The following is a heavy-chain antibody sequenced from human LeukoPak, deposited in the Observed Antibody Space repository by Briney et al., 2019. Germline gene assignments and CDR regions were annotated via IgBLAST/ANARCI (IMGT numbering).Heavy chain of an antibody. CDR3: ARGAGWWDY. Sequence: SETLSLTCTVSGGSISSYYWTWIRQPPGKGLEWIGYIHYSGSTNYNPSLKSRVTISVDTSKNQFSLKLSSVTAADTAVYYCARGAGWWDYWGQGTLVTVSS. CDR1: GGSISSYY. V-gene: IGHV4-59*01. D-gene: IGHD2-15*01. CDR2: IHYSGST. J-gene: IGHJ4*02.